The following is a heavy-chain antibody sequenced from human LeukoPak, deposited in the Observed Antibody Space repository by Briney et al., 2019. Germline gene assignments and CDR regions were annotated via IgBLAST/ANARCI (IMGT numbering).Heavy chain of an antibody. Sequence: GGSLRLSCAASVFTFSDYYMNWICQAPGKWLEWISYINTGGTTTYYADSVKGRFTISRDDAKNSLYLQMNSLRVEDTAVYYCARALNDYWGQGTLVTVSS. V-gene: IGHV3-11*01. CDR3: ARALNDY. CDR1: VFTFSDYY. CDR2: INTGGTTT. J-gene: IGHJ4*02.